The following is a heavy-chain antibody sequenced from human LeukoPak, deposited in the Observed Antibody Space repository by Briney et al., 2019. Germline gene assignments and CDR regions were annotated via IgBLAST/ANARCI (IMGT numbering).Heavy chain of an antibody. CDR2: SIPILSIA. CDR1: CGNISSNY. J-gene: IGHJ3*02. D-gene: IGHD2-15*01. V-gene: IGHV1-69*04. Sequence: SAKITCKASCGNISSNYFSCVRQATGGGREGLVRSIPILSIANYAQKFQGRVTITADNSTGTAYMELSSLRCGDTAVYYCAREGRIVVVVAAFDAFDIWGQGTMVTVSS. CDR3: AREGRIVVVVAAFDAFDI.